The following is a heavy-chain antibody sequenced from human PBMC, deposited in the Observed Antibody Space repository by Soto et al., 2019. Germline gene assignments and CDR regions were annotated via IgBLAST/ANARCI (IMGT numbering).Heavy chain of an antibody. CDR2: ISGYNGNT. CDR3: ARDKVWGGFDI. Sequence: QVQLVQSGPELKKPGASVKVSCKASGYSFSNYNFCLVRQAPGQGLEWLGWISGYNGNTKYPQKLQGRVTMTTDTFTRTAYMELRSLRSDDTAVYYSARDKVWGGFDIWGQGTMVTVSS. D-gene: IGHD3-16*01. J-gene: IGHJ3*02. V-gene: IGHV1-18*01. CDR1: GYSFSNYN.